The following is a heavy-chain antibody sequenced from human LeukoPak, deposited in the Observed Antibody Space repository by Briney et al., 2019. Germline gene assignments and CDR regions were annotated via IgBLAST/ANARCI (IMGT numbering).Heavy chain of an antibody. CDR1: GYTFTGYY. CDR3: ARANDIVVANWFDP. J-gene: IGHJ5*02. Sequence: EASVKVSCKASGYTFTGYYMHWVRQAPGQGLEWMGWINPNSGGTNYAQKFQGRVTMTRDTSISTAYMELSRLRSDDTAVYYCARANDIVVANWFDPWGQGTLVTVSS. D-gene: IGHD2-15*01. CDR2: INPNSGGT. V-gene: IGHV1-2*02.